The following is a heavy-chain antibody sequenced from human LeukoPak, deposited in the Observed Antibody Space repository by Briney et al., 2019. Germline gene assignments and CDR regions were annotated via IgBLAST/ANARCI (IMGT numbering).Heavy chain of an antibody. V-gene: IGHV3-23*01. CDR3: ARDKEGGNDY. CDR2: ISRNGVNT. D-gene: IGHD1-26*01. CDR1: GFTFSNFG. Sequence: PGGSLRLSCAASGFTFSNFGMNWVRQAPGKGLEWVSAISRNGVNTYYADSVKGRFTISRDNSKNTLFLQMDSLRAEDTAVNYCARDKEGGNDYWGQGTLVTVSS. J-gene: IGHJ4*02.